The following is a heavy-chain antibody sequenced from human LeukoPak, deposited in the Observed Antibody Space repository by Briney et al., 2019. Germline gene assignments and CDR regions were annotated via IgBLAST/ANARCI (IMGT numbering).Heavy chain of an antibody. CDR1: GYTFTGYY. J-gene: IGHJ2*01. Sequence: GASVKVSCKASGYTFTGYYMHWVRQAPGQGLEWMGWINPNSGGTNYAQKFQGRVTMTRDTSISTAYMELSRLRSDDTAVYYCARDPILHDYGDYVGFDWYFDLWGRGTLVTVSS. V-gene: IGHV1-2*02. D-gene: IGHD4-17*01. CDR2: INPNSGGT. CDR3: ARDPILHDYGDYVGFDWYFDL.